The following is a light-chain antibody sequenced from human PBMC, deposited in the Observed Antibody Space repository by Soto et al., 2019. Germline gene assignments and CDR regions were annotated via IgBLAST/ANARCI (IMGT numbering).Light chain of an antibody. V-gene: IGKV1-27*01. CDR1: QGISNY. J-gene: IGKJ1*01. CDR3: QKDNNAHRT. CDR2: AAS. Sequence: DIQMTQSPSSLSASVGDTVTITCRASQGISNYLAWYQQKPGQVPNLLIYAASTLQSGVPSRFSGSGSGTDFTITISSLRPDDVATYYCQKDNNAHRTFGQGTKVEI.